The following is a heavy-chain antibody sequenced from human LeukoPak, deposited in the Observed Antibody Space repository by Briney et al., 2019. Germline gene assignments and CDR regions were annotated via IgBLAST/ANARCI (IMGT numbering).Heavy chain of an antibody. CDR1: GGSISSSSYY. J-gene: IGHJ6*03. V-gene: IGHV4-39*07. Sequence: SETLSLTCTVSGGSISSSSYYWGRIRQPPGKGLEWIGSIYYSGSTYYNPSLKSRVTISVGTSKNQFSLKLRFVTAADTAVYYCARVRCSGGSCPYYYYYYYMDVWGKGTTVTVSS. CDR2: IYYSGST. CDR3: ARVRCSGGSCPYYYYYYYMDV. D-gene: IGHD2-15*01.